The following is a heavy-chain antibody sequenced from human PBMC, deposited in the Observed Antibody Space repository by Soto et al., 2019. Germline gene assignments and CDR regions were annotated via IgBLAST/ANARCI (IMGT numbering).Heavy chain of an antibody. J-gene: IGHJ4*02. CDR2: INPIFGTA. CDR3: ATYGSGSYRLSYYFDY. D-gene: IGHD3-10*01. Sequence: QVQLVQSGAEVKKPGASVRVSCKTSGYTFTGYYIHWVRQAPGQGLEWMGWINPIFGTANYAQKFQGRVTITADESTSTAYMELSSLRSEDTAVYYCATYGSGSYRLSYYFDYWGQGTLVTVSS. V-gene: IGHV1-69*01. CDR1: GYTFTGYY.